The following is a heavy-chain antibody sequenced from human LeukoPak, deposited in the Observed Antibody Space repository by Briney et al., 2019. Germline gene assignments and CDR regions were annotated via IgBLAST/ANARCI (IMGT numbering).Heavy chain of an antibody. D-gene: IGHD4-17*01. CDR1: GFTFSDYY. CDR2: ISSSGSTI. Sequence: TGGSLILSCAASGFTFSDYYMSWIRQAPGKGLEWVSYISSSGSTICYADSVKGRFTISRDNAKNSLYLQMNSLRAEDTAVYYCARVRIPTVTTGVHYFDYWGQGTLVTVSS. CDR3: ARVRIPTVTTGVHYFDY. V-gene: IGHV3-11*04. J-gene: IGHJ4*02.